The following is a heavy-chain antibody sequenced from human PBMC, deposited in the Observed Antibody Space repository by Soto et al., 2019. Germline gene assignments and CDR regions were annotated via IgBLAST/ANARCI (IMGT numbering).Heavy chain of an antibody. CDR3: AKGRMSYNSVWDAFDV. D-gene: IGHD3-10*01. CDR2: IGSGDT. V-gene: IGHV3-23*01. Sequence: AGGSLRLSCAASGFTFNTYAMSWVRQAPGKGLEWVSGIGSGDTYYADSVTGRFTISRDDSKSTLFLQMNRLRAEDTAVYYCAKGRMSYNSVWDAFDVWGQGTLVTV. CDR1: GFTFNTYA. J-gene: IGHJ3*01.